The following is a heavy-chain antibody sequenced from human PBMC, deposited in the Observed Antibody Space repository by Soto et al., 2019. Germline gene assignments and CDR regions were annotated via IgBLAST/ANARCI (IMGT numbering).Heavy chain of an antibody. J-gene: IGHJ6*02. D-gene: IGHD2-15*01. CDR2: IYYSGST. CDR3: ARQSRYCSGGSCYWGEDYYGMDV. CDR1: GGSISSSSYY. Sequence: SETLSLTCTVSGGSISSSSYYWGWIRQPPGKGLEWIGSIYYSGSTYYNPSLKSRVTISVDTSKNQFSLKLSSVTAADTAVYYCARQSRYCSGGSCYWGEDYYGMDVWGQGTTGTVSS. V-gene: IGHV4-39*01.